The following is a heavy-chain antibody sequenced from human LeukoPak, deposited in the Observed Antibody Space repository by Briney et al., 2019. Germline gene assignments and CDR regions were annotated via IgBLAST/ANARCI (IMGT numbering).Heavy chain of an antibody. CDR3: ARVTEMATLDALDI. Sequence: ASVKVSCKASGYTFTSYGVSWVRQAPGQGLEWMGWISAYNGNTNYAQKLQGRVTMTTDTSTSTAYMELRSLRSDDTAVYYCARVTEMATLDALDIWGQGTMVTVSS. CDR2: ISAYNGNT. J-gene: IGHJ3*02. V-gene: IGHV1-18*01. CDR1: GYTFTSYG. D-gene: IGHD5-24*01.